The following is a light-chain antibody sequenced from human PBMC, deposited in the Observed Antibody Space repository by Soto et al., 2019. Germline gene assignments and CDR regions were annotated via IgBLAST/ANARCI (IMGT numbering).Light chain of an antibody. Sequence: EIVLTQSPGTLSLSPGETATLSCRASQTIGRNYLAWYQQKPGQAPRLLIFGTSTRATGIPDRFSGSGSGTDFTLTISSLEPEDFAVYYCQQRSSWPFTFGPGTKVDIK. CDR1: QTIGRNY. CDR3: QQRSSWPFT. J-gene: IGKJ3*01. V-gene: IGKV3D-20*02. CDR2: GTS.